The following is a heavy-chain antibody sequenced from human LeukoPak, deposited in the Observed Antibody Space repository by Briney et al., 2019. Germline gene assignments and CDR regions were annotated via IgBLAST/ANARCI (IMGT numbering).Heavy chain of an antibody. D-gene: IGHD3-22*01. V-gene: IGHV4-4*02. Sequence: SGTLSLTCAVSGGSISRNNWWSWVRQPPGKGLEWIGEIHHSGSTNYNPSLKSRVTMSVDKSKNQFSLKLNSVTAADTAVCYGTSHYYDSSGSDAFDIWGQGTMVTVSS. CDR3: TSHYYDSSGSDAFDI. CDR1: GGSISRNNW. CDR2: IHHSGST. J-gene: IGHJ3*02.